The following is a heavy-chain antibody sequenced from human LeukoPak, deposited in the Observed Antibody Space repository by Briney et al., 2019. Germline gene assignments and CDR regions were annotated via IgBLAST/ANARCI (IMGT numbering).Heavy chain of an antibody. CDR2: MYTSGSI. D-gene: IGHD3-22*01. V-gene: IGHV4-4*07. Sequence: SETLSLTCTVSGGSISSYYWSWIRQPAGKGLEWIGRMYTSGSISYNPSLKSRVTMSVDTSKNQFSLKLSSVTAADTAVYYCARDPSFSSGYFDYWGQGTLVTVSS. CDR3: ARDPSFSSGYFDY. CDR1: GGSISSYY. J-gene: IGHJ4*02.